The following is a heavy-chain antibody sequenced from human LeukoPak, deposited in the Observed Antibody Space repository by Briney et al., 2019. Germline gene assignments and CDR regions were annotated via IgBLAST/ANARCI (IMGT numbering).Heavy chain of an antibody. J-gene: IGHJ4*02. V-gene: IGHV3-7*01. CDR1: GLTFSSYW. CDR2: IKQDGSEK. D-gene: IGHD3-10*01. CDR3: ARDRHIWFGELSFDY. Sequence: GGSLRLSCAASGLTFSSYWMSWVRQAPGKGLEWVANIKQDGSEKYYVDSVKGRFTISRDNAKNSLCLQMNSLRAEDTAVYYCARDRHIWFGELSFDYWGQGTLVTVSS.